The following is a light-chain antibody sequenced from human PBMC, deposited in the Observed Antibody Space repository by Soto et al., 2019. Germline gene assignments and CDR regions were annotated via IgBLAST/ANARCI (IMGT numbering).Light chain of an antibody. CDR2: DAS. V-gene: IGKV3-11*01. CDR3: QQRQYWPPIT. J-gene: IGKJ5*01. Sequence: IVMTQSPATLSLSPGERATLSCRASLNVNSYLAWYQQKPGQAPRLLIYDASNRAAGIPARFSGSGSGTDFTLTISSLEPEDFAIYYCQQRQYWPPITFGQGTRLEI. CDR1: LNVNSY.